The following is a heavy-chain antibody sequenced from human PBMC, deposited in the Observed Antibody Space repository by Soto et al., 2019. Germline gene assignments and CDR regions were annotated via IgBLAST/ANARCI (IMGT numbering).Heavy chain of an antibody. V-gene: IGHV5-51*01. Sequence: GESLKISCKGSGYSFTSYWIAWVRQMPGKGPECMGTIYPGDSDTRYSPAFQGQVTISADKSISTAYLQWSSLKASDTSMYYCARRLTPYDSSNYYPFDYWGQGTLVTVSS. J-gene: IGHJ4*02. CDR2: IYPGDSDT. D-gene: IGHD3-22*01. CDR1: GYSFTSYW. CDR3: ARRLTPYDSSNYYPFDY.